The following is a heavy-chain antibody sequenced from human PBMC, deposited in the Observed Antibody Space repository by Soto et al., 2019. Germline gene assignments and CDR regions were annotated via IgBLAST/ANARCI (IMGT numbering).Heavy chain of an antibody. Sequence: QVQLVQSGAEVKKPGSSVKVSCKASGGTFSSYAISWVRQAPGQGLEWMGGIIPIFGTANYAQKFQGRVTITADESTSTAYMELSSLRSEDTAVYYGARGARGYSYGPPYGMDVWGQGTTVTVSS. CDR2: IIPIFGTA. CDR3: ARGARGYSYGPPYGMDV. D-gene: IGHD5-18*01. CDR1: GGTFSSYA. V-gene: IGHV1-69*12. J-gene: IGHJ6*02.